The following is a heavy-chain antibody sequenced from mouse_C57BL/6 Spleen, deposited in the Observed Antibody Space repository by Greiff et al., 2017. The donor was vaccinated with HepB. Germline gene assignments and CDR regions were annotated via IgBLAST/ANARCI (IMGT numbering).Heavy chain of an antibody. CDR1: GYTFTSYG. D-gene: IGHD1-3*01. CDR2: IYPRSGNT. V-gene: IGHV1-81*01. J-gene: IGHJ3*01. Sequence: QVHVKQSGAELARPGASVKLSCKASGYTFTSYGISWVKQRTGQGLEWIGEIYPRSGNTYYNEKFKGKATLTADKSSSTAYMELRSLTSEDSAVYFCARDLKAWFAYWGQGTLVTVSA. CDR3: ARDLKAWFAY.